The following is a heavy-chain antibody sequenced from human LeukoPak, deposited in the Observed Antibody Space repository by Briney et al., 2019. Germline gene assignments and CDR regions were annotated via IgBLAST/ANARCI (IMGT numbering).Heavy chain of an antibody. CDR1: GGTFSSYA. D-gene: IGHD3-9*01. CDR2: IIPIFGTA. CDR3: ASSARGRYFDWLPFDY. J-gene: IGHJ4*02. Sequence: SVKVSCKASGGTFSSYAISWVRQAPGHGLEWMGGIIPIFGTANYAQKFQGRVTITADESTSTAYMELSSLRSEDTAVYYCASSARGRYFDWLPFDYWGQGTLVTVSS. V-gene: IGHV1-69*13.